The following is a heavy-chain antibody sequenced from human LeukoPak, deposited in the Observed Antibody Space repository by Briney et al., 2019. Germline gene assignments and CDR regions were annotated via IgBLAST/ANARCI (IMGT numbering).Heavy chain of an antibody. CDR1: GGAFSSYA. D-gene: IGHD2-21*02. J-gene: IGHJ4*02. V-gene: IGHV1-69*05. Sequence: SVKVSCKTSGGAFSSYAFSWMRQAPGQGLEWVGRIIPIYDGGDYAQRFQGRVSITTDESTNTVYMEASRLTYEDTAVYYCAREPLGCGGDCHFDYWGQGTLVTVSS. CDR3: AREPLGCGGDCHFDY. CDR2: IIPIYDGG.